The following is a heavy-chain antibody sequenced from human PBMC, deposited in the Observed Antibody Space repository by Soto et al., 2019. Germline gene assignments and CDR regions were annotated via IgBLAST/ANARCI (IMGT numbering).Heavy chain of an antibody. D-gene: IGHD6-19*01. Sequence: QVQLVQSGAEVKKPGASVKVSCKASGYTFTSYAMHWVRQAPGQRLEWMGWINAGNGNTKYSQKFQGRVTITRDTSASTAYMELSSLRSEDTAVYYCVRDDSSGWYGLDYWGQGTLVTVSS. CDR1: GYTFTSYA. J-gene: IGHJ4*02. V-gene: IGHV1-3*01. CDR2: INAGNGNT. CDR3: VRDDSSGWYGLDY.